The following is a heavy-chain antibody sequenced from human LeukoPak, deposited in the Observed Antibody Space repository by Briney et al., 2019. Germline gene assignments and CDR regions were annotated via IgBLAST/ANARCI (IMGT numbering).Heavy chain of an antibody. V-gene: IGHV3-33*01. CDR2: IWYDGSNK. CDR3: ARAAYDSSGYLTL. D-gene: IGHD3-22*01. Sequence: GGSLRLSWAASGFTFSSYGMHWVRQAPGKGQEWVAVIWYDGSNKYYTDSVKGRFTISRDNSKNTLHLQMSSLRAEDTAVYYCARAAYDSSGYLTLWGQGTLVTVSS. CDR1: GFTFSSYG. J-gene: IGHJ4*02.